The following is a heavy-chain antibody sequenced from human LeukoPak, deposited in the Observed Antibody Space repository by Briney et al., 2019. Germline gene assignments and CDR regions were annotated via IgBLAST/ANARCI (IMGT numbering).Heavy chain of an antibody. J-gene: IGHJ1*01. CDR3: ANAVPEYFQH. CDR1: GGSISSYY. Sequence: SETLSLTCSVSGGSISSYYWSWIRQPPGKGLEWIGYIYYSGSTDYNPSLKSRVTISIDTSKNQFSLKLSSVTAADTAVYYCANAVPEYFQHWGQGTLVTVSS. CDR2: IYYSGST. V-gene: IGHV4-59*01.